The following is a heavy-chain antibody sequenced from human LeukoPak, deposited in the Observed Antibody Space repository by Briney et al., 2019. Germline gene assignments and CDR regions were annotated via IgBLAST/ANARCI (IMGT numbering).Heavy chain of an antibody. CDR1: GFTFSSYA. J-gene: IGHJ6*02. CDR2: ISGSGNRT. Sequence: GGSLRLPCAASGFTFSSYAMSWVRQAPGKGLEWVSSISGSGNRTYYADSVKGRFTISRDNSKNTLFLQMNSLRAEDTAVYYCAKNLYCGGGSCYPSALGMDVWGQGTTVTVSS. V-gene: IGHV3-23*01. D-gene: IGHD2-15*01. CDR3: AKNLYCGGGSCYPSALGMDV.